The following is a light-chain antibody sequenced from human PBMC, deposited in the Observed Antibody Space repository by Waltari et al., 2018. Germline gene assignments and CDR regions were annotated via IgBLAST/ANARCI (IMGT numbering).Light chain of an antibody. CDR3: HQYKSYPIT. Sequence: DIQMTQSPSSLSASVGDRVTITCRASQDISNLVAWFQQKPGKAPKSLVYLISTLQSGVPLRFSGSGSGTNFTLTISSLQPEDFATYYCHQYKSYPITFGPGTKVDIK. J-gene: IGKJ3*01. V-gene: IGKV1-16*01. CDR1: QDISNL. CDR2: LIS.